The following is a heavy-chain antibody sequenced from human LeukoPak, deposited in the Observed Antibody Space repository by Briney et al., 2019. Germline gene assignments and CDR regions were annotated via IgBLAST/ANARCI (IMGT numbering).Heavy chain of an antibody. J-gene: IGHJ6*04. V-gene: IGHV4-39*07. CDR2: IYYSGST. Sequence: SETLSLTCTVSGGSISSSSYYWGWLRQPPGKGREWLGSIYYSGSTYYNPSLNSRVTISVDTSKNQFSLKLSSVTAADTAVYYCARDTGDYYGSGSYDVWGKGTTVTVSS. CDR3: ARDTGDYYGSGSYDV. CDR1: GGSISSSSYY. D-gene: IGHD3-10*01.